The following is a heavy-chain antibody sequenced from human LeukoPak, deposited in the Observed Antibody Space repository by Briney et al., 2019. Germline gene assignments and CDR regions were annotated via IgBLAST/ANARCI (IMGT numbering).Heavy chain of an antibody. CDR1: GFTFSSYS. CDR2: MWYDGSNK. Sequence: PGGSLRLSSAASGFTFSSYSMNWVRQAPGKGLEWVAIMWYDGSNKYYTDSVKGRFTISRDNSKNTLYLQMNSLRVEDTAVYYCAREDTALVIAYWGQGTLATVSS. V-gene: IGHV3-33*08. D-gene: IGHD5-18*01. CDR3: AREDTALVIAY. J-gene: IGHJ4*02.